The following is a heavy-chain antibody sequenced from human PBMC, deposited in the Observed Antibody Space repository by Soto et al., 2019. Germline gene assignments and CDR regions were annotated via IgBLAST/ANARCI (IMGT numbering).Heavy chain of an antibody. D-gene: IGHD6-25*01. CDR2: IYYSGST. CDR3: GREVGRLSWFDP. J-gene: IGHJ5*02. Sequence: PSETLSLTCTVSGGSISSYYWSWIRQPPGKGLEWIGYIYYSGSTNYNPSLKSRVTISVDTSKNQFSLTLSSVTAADTAGYDCGREVGRLSWFDPWGQGTLVTVSS. CDR1: GGSISSYY. V-gene: IGHV4-59*01.